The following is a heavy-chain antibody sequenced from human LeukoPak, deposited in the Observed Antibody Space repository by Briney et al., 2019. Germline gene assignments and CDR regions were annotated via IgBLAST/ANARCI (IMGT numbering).Heavy chain of an antibody. CDR3: ARDQGLYYDFWSGYYSGRYFDY. V-gene: IGHV1-18*01. CDR1: GYTFTSYG. CDR2: ISAYNGNT. D-gene: IGHD3-3*01. J-gene: IGHJ4*02. Sequence: ASVKVSCKASGYTFTSYGISWVRQAPGQGLEWMGWISAYNGNTNYAQRLQGRVTMTTDTSTSTAYMELRSLKSDDTAVYYCARDQGLYYDFWSGYYSGRYFDYWGQGTLVTVSS.